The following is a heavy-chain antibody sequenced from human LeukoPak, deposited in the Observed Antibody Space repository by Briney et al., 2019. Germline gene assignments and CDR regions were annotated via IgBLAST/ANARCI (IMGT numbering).Heavy chain of an antibody. CDR2: ISYDGSNK. D-gene: IGHD5-24*01. CDR1: GFTLSSYA. CDR3: APSRDGYTMWDY. J-gene: IGHJ4*02. Sequence: PGRSLRLSCAASGFTLSSYAMHWVRQAPGKGLEWVAVISYDGSNKYYADSVKGRFTISRDNSKNTLYLQMNSLRAEDTAVYYCAPSRDGYTMWDYWGQGTLVTVSS. V-gene: IGHV3-30-3*01.